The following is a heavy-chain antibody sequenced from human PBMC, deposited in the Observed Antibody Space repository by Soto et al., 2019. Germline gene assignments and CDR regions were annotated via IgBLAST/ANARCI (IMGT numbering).Heavy chain of an antibody. Sequence: SVKVSFKASGGTFSSYAISWVRQAPVQGLEWMGGILPIFGTANYAQKFQGRVTITADESTSTAYMELSSLRSEDTAVYYCASHTAAAPVRYNWFDPWGQGLLVIVSS. V-gene: IGHV1-69*13. CDR1: GGTFSSYA. D-gene: IGHD6-13*01. J-gene: IGHJ5*02. CDR3: ASHTAAAPVRYNWFDP. CDR2: ILPIFGTA.